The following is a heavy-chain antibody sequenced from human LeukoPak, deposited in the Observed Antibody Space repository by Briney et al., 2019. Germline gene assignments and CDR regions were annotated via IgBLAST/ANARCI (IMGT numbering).Heavy chain of an antibody. CDR1: GFTFSSYW. CDR2: IKSDGIST. V-gene: IGHV3-74*01. Sequence: GGSLRLSCAASGFTFSSYWMSWVRQAPGKGLVWVSRIKSDGISTLYADSVKGPFTISRDNAKNTLYLQINSLRAEDTAVYYCVRDRYYSLDYWGQGTLVTVSS. J-gene: IGHJ4*02. CDR3: VRDRYYSLDY. D-gene: IGHD3-10*01.